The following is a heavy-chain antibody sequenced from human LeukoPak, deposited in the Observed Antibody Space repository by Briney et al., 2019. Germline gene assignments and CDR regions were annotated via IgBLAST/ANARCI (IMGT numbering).Heavy chain of an antibody. V-gene: IGHV3-23*01. J-gene: IGHJ3*02. D-gene: IGHD5-24*01. CDR3: AKDLGPPREMATPVFNAFDI. CDR2: ISGSGGST. Sequence: TGGSLRLSCAASGFTFSSYAMSWVRQAPGKGLEWVSAISGSGGSTYYADSVKGRFTISRDNSKNTLYLQMNSLRAEDTAVYYCAKDLGPPREMATPVFNAFDIWGQGIMVTVSS. CDR1: GFTFSSYA.